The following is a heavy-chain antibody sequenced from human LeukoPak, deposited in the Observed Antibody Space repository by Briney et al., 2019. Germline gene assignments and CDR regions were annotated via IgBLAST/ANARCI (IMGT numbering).Heavy chain of an antibody. CDR3: ARANRGLGGLIWFDP. CDR2: IDHNGST. D-gene: IGHD3-10*01. CDR1: GFTFNGYA. V-gene: IGHV4-59*01. Sequence: GSLRLSCAASGFTFNGYAITWIRQPPGKGLEWIGYIDHNGSTNYNPSLKSRVSISSDTSKNQFSLELSSVTAADTAVYYCARANRGLGGLIWFDPWGQGTLVTVSS. J-gene: IGHJ5*02.